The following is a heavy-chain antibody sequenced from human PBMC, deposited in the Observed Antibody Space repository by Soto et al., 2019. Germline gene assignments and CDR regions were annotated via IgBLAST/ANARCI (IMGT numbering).Heavy chain of an antibody. V-gene: IGHV6-1*01. CDR1: GDSITSNSAA. CDR2: TYYRSRWHN. D-gene: IGHD6-13*01. CDR3: IRDLATAACN. J-gene: IGHJ4*02. Sequence: SQTLSLTCAISGDSITSNSAAWNWIRQSPSRGLEWLGRTYYRSRWHNEYAISVKSRITINPDTSKNQFSLQLNSVTPEDTAVYYCIRDLATAACNWGQGTLVTVS.